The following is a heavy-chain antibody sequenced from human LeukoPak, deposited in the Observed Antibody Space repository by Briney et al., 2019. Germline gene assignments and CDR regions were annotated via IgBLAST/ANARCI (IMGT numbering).Heavy chain of an antibody. V-gene: IGHV3-53*01. D-gene: IGHD1-26*01. J-gene: IGHJ4*02. CDR1: GFTVSSNY. CDR2: IYSGGST. Sequence: PGGSLRLSCAASGFTVSSNYMSWVRQAPGKGLEWVSIIYSGGSTYYADSAKGRFTIFSGNSKNKLYLLMNNLRGDDTAVVYCAGTIVGALSRDYWGQGTLVTVSS. CDR3: AGTIVGALSRDY.